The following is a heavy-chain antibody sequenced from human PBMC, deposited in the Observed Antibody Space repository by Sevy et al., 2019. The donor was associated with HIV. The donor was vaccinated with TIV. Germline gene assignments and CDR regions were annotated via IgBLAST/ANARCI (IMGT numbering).Heavy chain of an antibody. J-gene: IGHJ4*02. CDR3: ARGPKPLRSDYGDYRGVGYYCDS. CDR1: GESFSNYY. D-gene: IGHD4-17*01. V-gene: IGHV4-34*01. CDR2: IDHSGRS. Sequence: SETLSLTCAVYGESFSNYYWSWIRLSPGKGLESIGEIDHSGRSDYNPSLKSRVTMSVDTSKNQFSLKLTSVTAAHTAVYYGARGPKPLRSDYGDYRGVGYYCDSWGQGTLVTVSS.